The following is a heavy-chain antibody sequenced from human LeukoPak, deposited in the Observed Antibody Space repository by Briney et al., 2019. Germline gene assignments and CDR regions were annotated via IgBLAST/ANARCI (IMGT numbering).Heavy chain of an antibody. CDR3: ARVGAYCSSSSCFDY. CDR2: IIPIFGTA. CDR1: GGTFSSYA. J-gene: IGHJ4*02. D-gene: IGHD2-2*01. V-gene: IGHV1-69*05. Sequence: ASVKVSCKASGGTFSSYAISWVRQAPGQGLEWMGGIIPIFGTANYAQKFQGRVTITTDESTSTAYMELSSLRSEDTAVYYCARVGAYCSSSSCFDYWDQGTLVTVSS.